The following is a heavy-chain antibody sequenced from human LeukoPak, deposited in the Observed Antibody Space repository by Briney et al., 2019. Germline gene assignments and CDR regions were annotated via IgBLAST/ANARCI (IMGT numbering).Heavy chain of an antibody. CDR2: ISYSGST. CDR1: GGSVSSGDYY. D-gene: IGHD3-22*01. V-gene: IGHV4-30-4*08. J-gene: IGHJ4*02. Sequence: SQTLSLTCTVSGGSVSSGDYYWSWIRQPPGRGLEWIGYISYSGSTNYNPSLKSRVTISVDTSKNQFSLKLSSVTAADTAVCYCARGPKWLLLGYFDYWGQGTLVTVSS. CDR3: ARGPKWLLLGYFDY.